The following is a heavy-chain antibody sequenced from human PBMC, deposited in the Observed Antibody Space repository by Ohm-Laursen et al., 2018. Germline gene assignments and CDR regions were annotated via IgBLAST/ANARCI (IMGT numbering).Heavy chain of an antibody. Sequence: SLRLSCSASGFTFSSYSMNWVRQAPGKGLEWVSSISSSSSYIYYADSVKGRFTISRDNAKNSLYLQMNSLRAEDTAVYYCARAGSGYYIIFDYWGQGTLVTVSS. V-gene: IGHV3-21*01. CDR1: GFTFSSYS. CDR2: ISSSSSYI. D-gene: IGHD3-22*01. CDR3: ARAGSGYYIIFDY. J-gene: IGHJ4*02.